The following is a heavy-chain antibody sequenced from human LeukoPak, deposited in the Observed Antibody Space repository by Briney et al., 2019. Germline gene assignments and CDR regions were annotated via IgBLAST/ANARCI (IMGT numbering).Heavy chain of an antibody. V-gene: IGHV4-61*02. J-gene: IGHJ5*02. CDR3: ARGSQYSSSFMIDP. CDR1: GGSISSGSYY. Sequence: KPSQTLSLNCTVSGGSISSGSYYWSWIRQPPGKGPEWIGRIYTSGSTTYNPSLKSRVTISVDTSKNQFSLRLSSVTAADTAVYYCARGSQYSSSFMIDPWGQGTLVTVSS. D-gene: IGHD6-13*01. CDR2: IYTSGST.